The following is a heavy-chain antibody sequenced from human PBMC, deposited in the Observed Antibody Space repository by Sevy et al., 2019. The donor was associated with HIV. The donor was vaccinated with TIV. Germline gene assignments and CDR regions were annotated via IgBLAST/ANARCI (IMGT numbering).Heavy chain of an antibody. V-gene: IGHV3-49*03. CDR2: IRRNSHEPYGGTT. J-gene: IGHJ4*02. CDR1: GFTFGDYA. Sequence: GGSLRLSCTSSGFTFGDYAMSWFRQAPGKGLEWVAFIRRNSHEPYGGTTEYAASVKGRFTISRDDSKSIAYLQMNSLKTEETAVYYCTRALATADTPEYYFDYSGQGILVTVSS. D-gene: IGHD5-12*01. CDR3: TRALATADTPEYYFDY.